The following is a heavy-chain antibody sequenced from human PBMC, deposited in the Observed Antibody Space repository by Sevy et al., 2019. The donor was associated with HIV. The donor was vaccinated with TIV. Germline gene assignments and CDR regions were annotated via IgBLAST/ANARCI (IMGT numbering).Heavy chain of an antibody. Sequence: SETLSLTCTVSGGSISSGDYYWSWIRQHPGKGLEWIGYIYGSGNTYYNPSLKSRVIISVDKSKNQFSLKLTSVTAADTAVYYCARGGDLDGTNYWGQGTLVTVSS. D-gene: IGHD3-16*01. J-gene: IGHJ4*02. CDR1: GGSISSGDYY. CDR2: IYGSGNT. CDR3: ARGGDLDGTNY. V-gene: IGHV4-31*03.